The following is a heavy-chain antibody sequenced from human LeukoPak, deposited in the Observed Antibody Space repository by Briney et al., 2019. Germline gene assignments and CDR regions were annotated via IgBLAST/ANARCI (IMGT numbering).Heavy chain of an antibody. CDR3: AKVETAAAATLRGFDY. J-gene: IGHJ4*02. D-gene: IGHD6-13*01. Sequence: PGGSLILSCAASGFTFSSYAMSWVRQAPGKGLEWVSSIGGSGGSTYYADSVKGRFTISRDNSKNTLYLQMNSLRAEDTAVYYCAKVETAAAATLRGFDYWGQGTLVTVSS. V-gene: IGHV3-23*01. CDR1: GFTFSSYA. CDR2: IGGSGGST.